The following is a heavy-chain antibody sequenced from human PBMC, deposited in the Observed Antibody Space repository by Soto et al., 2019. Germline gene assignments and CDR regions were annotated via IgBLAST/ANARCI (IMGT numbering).Heavy chain of an antibody. CDR3: ARGGYSGYAR. J-gene: IGHJ4*02. D-gene: IGHD5-12*01. Sequence: QVQLQQWGAGLLKPSETLSLTCAVYGGSFSGYYWSWIRQPPGKGLEWIGEINHSGSTNYNPSLKSRVTISVDTSKNQFSLKLSSVTAADTAVYYCARGGYSGYARWGQGTQVTVSS. CDR1: GGSFSGYY. CDR2: INHSGST. V-gene: IGHV4-34*01.